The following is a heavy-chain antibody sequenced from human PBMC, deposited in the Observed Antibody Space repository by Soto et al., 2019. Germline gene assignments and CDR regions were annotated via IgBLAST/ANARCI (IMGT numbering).Heavy chain of an antibody. D-gene: IGHD6-19*01. CDR1: GYFIGAGGYY. CDR2: FYSSGSI. J-gene: IGHJ5*02. V-gene: IGHV4-31*02. CDR3: ARMYSSGSGWFHP. Sequence: PSETLSLTCFVSGYFIGAGGYYWSWIRHHSGKGLEWIGSFYSSGSIIYNPSLRSRVSISGDMSTNQFSMSLTSVTAADTARYYCARMYSSGSGWFHPWGQGTLVTVSS.